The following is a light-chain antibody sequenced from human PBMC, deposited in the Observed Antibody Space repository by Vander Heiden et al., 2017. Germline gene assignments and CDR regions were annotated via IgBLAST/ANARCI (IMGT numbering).Light chain of an antibody. J-gene: IGKJ1*01. CDR3: QQYSIDSPT. CDR2: DAS. V-gene: IGKV1-5*01. CDR1: QSITSW. Sequence: HTTHSPSTLSASVGDRLTITCRASQSITSWLAWYQQKPGKAPKLLIYDASNLQSGVPSRFSGSGSGTEFTLTISSLQPDDFATYYCQQYSIDSPTFGQGTKVEIK.